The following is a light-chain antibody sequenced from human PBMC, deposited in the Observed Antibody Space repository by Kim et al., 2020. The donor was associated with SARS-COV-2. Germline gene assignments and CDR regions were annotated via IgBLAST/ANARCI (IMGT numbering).Light chain of an antibody. CDR3: QHDKDVPYS. CDR1: QDIGTY. J-gene: IGKJ2*01. V-gene: IGKV1-33*01. CDR2: GAS. Sequence: DIQMTQSPSSLSASVGDRVTITCQASQDIGTYLNWYQQKAGKAPYLLIYGASTLEAGVPSRFTGDGSGTDFTLAIDSLQPEDVGTYYYQHDKDVPYSFGRGTKLEI.